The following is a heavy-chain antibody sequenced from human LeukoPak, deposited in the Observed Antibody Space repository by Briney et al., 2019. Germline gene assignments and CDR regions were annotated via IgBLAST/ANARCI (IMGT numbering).Heavy chain of an antibody. Sequence: SETLSLTCAVYGGSFSGYYWSWIRQPPGKGLEWIGEINHSGSTNYSPSLKSRVTISVDNSRNQFSLGLSSVSAADTAVYYCARGIPGYFGTSGYYYEYWGQGTLVTVSS. CDR1: GGSFSGYY. J-gene: IGHJ4*02. D-gene: IGHD3-22*01. CDR2: INHSGST. V-gene: IGHV4-34*01. CDR3: ARGIPGYFGTSGYYYEY.